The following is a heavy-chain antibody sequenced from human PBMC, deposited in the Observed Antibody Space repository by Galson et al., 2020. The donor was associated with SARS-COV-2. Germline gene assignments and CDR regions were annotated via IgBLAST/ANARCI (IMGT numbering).Heavy chain of an antibody. CDR2: ISWNSGSI. CDR1: GFTFDDYA. V-gene: IGHV3-9*01. Sequence: GGSLRLSCAASGFTFDDYAMHWVRQAPGKGLEWVSGISWNSGSIGYADSVKGRFTISRDNAKNSLYLQMNSLRAEDTALYYCAKDPGWDAFDIWGQGTMVTVSS. CDR3: AKDPGWDAFDI. J-gene: IGHJ3*02. D-gene: IGHD2-15*01.